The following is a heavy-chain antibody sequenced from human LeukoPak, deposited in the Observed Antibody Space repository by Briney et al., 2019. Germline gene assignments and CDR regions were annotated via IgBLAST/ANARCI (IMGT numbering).Heavy chain of an antibody. D-gene: IGHD5-18*01. CDR3: AKAQIDSYGLRPFFDY. V-gene: IGHV3-30*18. J-gene: IGHJ4*02. Sequence: PGRSLRLSCAASGFTFSSYGMHWVRQAPGKGLEWVAVISYDGSNKYYADSVKGRFTISRDNSKNTLYLQMNSLRAEDTAVYYCAKAQIDSYGLRPFFDYWGQGTLVTVSS. CDR2: ISYDGSNK. CDR1: GFTFSSYG.